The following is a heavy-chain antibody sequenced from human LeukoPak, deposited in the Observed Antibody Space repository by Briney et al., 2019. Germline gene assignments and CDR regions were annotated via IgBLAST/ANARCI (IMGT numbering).Heavy chain of an antibody. CDR3: ARRVVYGYLGYYYYGMDV. J-gene: IGHJ6*02. D-gene: IGHD5-18*01. V-gene: IGHV1-2*04. Sequence: ASVKVSCKASGYTFTGYYMHWVRQAPGQGLEWMGWINPNSGGTNYAQKFQGWVTMTRDTSISTAYMGLSRLRSDDTAVYYCARRVVYGYLGYYYYGMDVWGQGTTVTVSS. CDR2: INPNSGGT. CDR1: GYTFTGYY.